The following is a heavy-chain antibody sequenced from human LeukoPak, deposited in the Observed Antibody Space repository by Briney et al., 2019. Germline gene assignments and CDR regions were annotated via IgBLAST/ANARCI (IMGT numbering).Heavy chain of an antibody. CDR2: IYHSGST. D-gene: IGHD1-14*01. Sequence: SQTLSLTCTVSGGFISSGGYYWSWIRQPPGKGLEWIGYIYHSGSTYYNPSLKSRVTISVDRSKNQFSLKLSSVTAADTAVYYCARETGRQGGWGQGTLVTVSS. J-gene: IGHJ4*02. V-gene: IGHV4-30-2*01. CDR1: GGFISSGGYY. CDR3: ARETGRQGG.